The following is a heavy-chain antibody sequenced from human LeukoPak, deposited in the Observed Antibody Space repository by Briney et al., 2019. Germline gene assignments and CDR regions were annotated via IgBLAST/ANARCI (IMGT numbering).Heavy chain of an antibody. Sequence: PGGSLRLSCAAPGFTFSSYAMHWVRQAPGKGLEWVAFISYDGSNQYYPDSVQGRFTVSRDNSKNTLYLQMNSLRVDDAAVYYCARDKLLEYGNWFDPWGQGTLVTVSS. D-gene: IGHD4/OR15-4a*01. CDR3: ARDKLLEYGNWFDP. CDR2: ISYDGSNQ. CDR1: GFTFSSYA. J-gene: IGHJ5*02. V-gene: IGHV3-30-3*01.